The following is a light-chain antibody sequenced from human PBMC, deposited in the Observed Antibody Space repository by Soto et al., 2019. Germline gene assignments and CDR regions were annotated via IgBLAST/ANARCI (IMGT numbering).Light chain of an antibody. V-gene: IGKV1-5*01. Sequence: DIQMTQSPSTLSASVGDRVTITCRASQTISSWLAWYQQKPGTAPKLLIYDVSSLQTGVPSRFSGSGSGTEFTLTISSLQPDDFATYYCQEYNTFWTFGQGTKVEIK. J-gene: IGKJ1*01. CDR3: QEYNTFWT. CDR1: QTISSW. CDR2: DVS.